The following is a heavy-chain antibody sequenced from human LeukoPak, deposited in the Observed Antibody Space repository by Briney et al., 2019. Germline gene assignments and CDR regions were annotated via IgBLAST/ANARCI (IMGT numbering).Heavy chain of an antibody. CDR3: ARDYGDQTQDYYGMDV. CDR1: GGSISDYY. V-gene: IGHV4-59*01. Sequence: SETLSLTCTVSGGSISDYYWSWIRQPPGKGLEWIGYIYYSGSTNYNPSLKSRVTISVDTSKNQFSLKLSSVTAADTAVYYCARDYGDQTQDYYGMDVWGQGTTVTVSS. D-gene: IGHD4-17*01. CDR2: IYYSGST. J-gene: IGHJ6*02.